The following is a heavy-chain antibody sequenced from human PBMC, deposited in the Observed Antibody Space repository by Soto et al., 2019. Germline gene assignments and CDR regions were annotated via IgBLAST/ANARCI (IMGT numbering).Heavy chain of an antibody. V-gene: IGHV4-39*01. CDR3: ARHGPLTNNWNQLNC. Sequence: SETLSLTCTVSGGSISSSPSYWAWIRQPPGKGLQWIGNIYYNGNTFYNPSLRSRVTISIDTSKSQFSLGLSSVTASDTAVYYCARHGPLTNNWNQLNCWGQGTLVTVSS. D-gene: IGHD1-1*01. J-gene: IGHJ4*02. CDR2: IYYNGNT. CDR1: GGSISSSPSY.